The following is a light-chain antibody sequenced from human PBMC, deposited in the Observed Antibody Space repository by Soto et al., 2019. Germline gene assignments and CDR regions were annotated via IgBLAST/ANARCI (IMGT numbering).Light chain of an antibody. J-gene: IGLJ1*01. V-gene: IGLV2-14*01. CDR1: ISDFVLYNY. CDR2: GVS. Sequence: QSVLTQPASVSGSPGQSITISCTGTISDFVLYNYVSWYQQHPGKAPKLLLYGVSNRPSGVSDRFSGSKSGNTASLTISGLQAEDEADYFCSSHTTTSSALQVFGTGTKLTVL. CDR3: SSHTTTSSALQV.